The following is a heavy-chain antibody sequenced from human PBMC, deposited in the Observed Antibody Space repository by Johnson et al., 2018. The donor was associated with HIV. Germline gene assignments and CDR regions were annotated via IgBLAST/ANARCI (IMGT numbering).Heavy chain of an antibody. Sequence: QVQLVESGGGVVQPGRSLRLSCAASGFTFSYYTVYWVRQAPGKGLEWMAVISHDGSNDYCADSVKGRFTISRDNAKNSLYLQMNSLRAEATAVYYCARDGPWLQSQRDAFDVWGRGTMVTVSS. D-gene: IGHD5-24*01. CDR1: GFTFSYYT. CDR3: ARDGPWLQSQRDAFDV. V-gene: IGHV3-30*04. CDR2: ISHDGSND. J-gene: IGHJ3*01.